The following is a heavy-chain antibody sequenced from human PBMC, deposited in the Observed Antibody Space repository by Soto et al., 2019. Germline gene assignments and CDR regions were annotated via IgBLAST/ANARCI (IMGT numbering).Heavy chain of an antibody. Sequence: SQPLSLTCAISGDSVSSNSAAWNWIRQSPSRGLEWLGRTYYRSKWYNDYAVSVKSRITINPDTSKNQFSLQLNSVTPEDTAVYYCERNANSGSYFWFDPWGQGTLVTVSS. CDR2: TYYRSKWYN. CDR3: ERNANSGSYFWFDP. D-gene: IGHD1-26*01. V-gene: IGHV6-1*01. CDR1: GDSVSSNSAA. J-gene: IGHJ5*02.